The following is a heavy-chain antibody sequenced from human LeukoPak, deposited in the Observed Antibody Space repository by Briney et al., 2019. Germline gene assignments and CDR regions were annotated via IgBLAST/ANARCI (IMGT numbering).Heavy chain of an antibody. D-gene: IGHD3-22*01. CDR3: ARDLRRYDSSGYYYY. J-gene: IGHJ4*02. V-gene: IGHV1-18*01. Sequence: SVKVSCKASGYTFTSYGISWVRQAPGQGLEWMGWISAYNGNTNYAQKLQGRVTMTTDTSTSTAYMELRSLRSDDTAVYYCARDLRRYDSSGYYYYWGQGTLVTVSS. CDR1: GYTFTSYG. CDR2: ISAYNGNT.